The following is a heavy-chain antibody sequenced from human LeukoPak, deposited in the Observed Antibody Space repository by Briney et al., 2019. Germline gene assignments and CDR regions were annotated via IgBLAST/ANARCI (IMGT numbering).Heavy chain of an antibody. J-gene: IGHJ6*02. V-gene: IGHV1-18*04. CDR1: GYTFTGYY. CDR3: ARAEDPAMVNVGDYYYYAMDI. D-gene: IGHD5-18*01. CDR2: ISAYNGKT. Sequence: EASVKVSCKASGYTFTGYYMHWVRQAPGQGLECMGWISAYNGKTKYTQKFQDRVTMTTDASTTTAYMELRSLRFDDTAVYYCARAEDPAMVNVGDYYYYAMDIWGQGTTVTVSS.